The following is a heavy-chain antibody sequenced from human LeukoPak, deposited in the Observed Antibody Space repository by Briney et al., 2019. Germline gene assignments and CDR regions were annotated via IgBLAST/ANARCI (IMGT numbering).Heavy chain of an antibody. V-gene: IGHV3-7*01. CDR3: TRDNNNLFDY. Sequence: GGSLRLSCAASGFTFSAYWMSWVRQAPGKGQEWVANIKTDGGEKYYVDSVKGRFTISRDNAKNSLYLQMNSLREDDTAVYDCTRDNNNLFDYWGQGTLVTVSS. CDR2: IKTDGGEK. D-gene: IGHD1/OR15-1a*01. J-gene: IGHJ4*02. CDR1: GFTFSAYW.